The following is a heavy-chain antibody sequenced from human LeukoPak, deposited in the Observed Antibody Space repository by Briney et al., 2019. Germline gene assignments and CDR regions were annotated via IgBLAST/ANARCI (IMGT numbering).Heavy chain of an antibody. CDR2: IYYSGST. CDR3: ARSQGIGYFDY. D-gene: IGHD2-21*01. V-gene: IGHV4-59*01. CDR1: GGSISSYY. Sequence: PSETLSLTCTVSGGSISSYYWSWIRQPPGKGLEWIGYIYYSGSTNYNPSLKSRVTISVDTSENQFSLKLSSVTAADTAVYYCARSQGIGYFDYWGQGTLVTVSS. J-gene: IGHJ4*02.